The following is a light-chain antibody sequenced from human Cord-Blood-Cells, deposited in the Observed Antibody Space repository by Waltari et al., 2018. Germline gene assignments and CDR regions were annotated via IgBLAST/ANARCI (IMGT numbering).Light chain of an antibody. CDR1: QSVSSN. CDR3: QQYNNWPVT. Sequence: EIVMTQSPATRSVSPGERATLSCRASQSVSSNLAWYQQKPGQAPRLLIYGASTRATGIPARFSGSGSGTEFTLTISSLQSEDFAVYYCQQYNNWPVTFGPGTKVDIK. J-gene: IGKJ3*01. V-gene: IGKV3-15*01. CDR2: GAS.